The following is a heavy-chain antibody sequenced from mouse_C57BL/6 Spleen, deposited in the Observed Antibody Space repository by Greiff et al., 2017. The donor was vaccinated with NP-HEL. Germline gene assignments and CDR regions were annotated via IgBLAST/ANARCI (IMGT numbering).Heavy chain of an antibody. CDR1: GYTFTSYT. CDR2: INPSSGYT. D-gene: IGHD1-1*01. V-gene: IGHV1-4*01. Sequence: QVQLQQSGAELARPGASVKMSCKASGYTFTSYTMHWVKQRPGQGLEWIGYINPSSGYTKYNQKFKDKATLTADKSSSTAYMQLSSLTPEDSAVYYCAREGGSSSFFDYWGQGTTLTVSS. J-gene: IGHJ2*01. CDR3: AREGGSSSFFDY.